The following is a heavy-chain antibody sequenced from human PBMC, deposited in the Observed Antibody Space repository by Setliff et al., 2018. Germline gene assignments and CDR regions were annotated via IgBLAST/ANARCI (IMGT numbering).Heavy chain of an antibody. V-gene: IGHV3-13*03. CDR1: GFTFSSYD. Sequence: GGSLRLSCAACGFTFSSYDMHWVRQATGKGLEWVSAIGTAGDTYYPGSVKGQFTISRENAKNSLYLQMNSLRAGDTAVYYCVRDRWKVVVNRGDDAFDLWGQGTMVTVSS. CDR2: IGTAGDT. D-gene: IGHD2-15*01. J-gene: IGHJ3*01. CDR3: VRDRWKVVVNRGDDAFDL.